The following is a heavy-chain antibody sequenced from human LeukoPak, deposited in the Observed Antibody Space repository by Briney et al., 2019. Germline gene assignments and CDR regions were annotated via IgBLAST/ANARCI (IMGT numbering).Heavy chain of an antibody. Sequence: ASVKVSCKASGYTFTGYYMHWVRQAPGQGLEWMGRINPNSGGTNYAQKFQGRVTMTRDTSISTAYMELSRLRSEDTAVYYCATLADCSGGSCYYGFDYWGQGTLVTVSS. D-gene: IGHD2-15*01. CDR3: ATLADCSGGSCYYGFDY. CDR2: INPNSGGT. V-gene: IGHV1-2*06. CDR1: GYTFTGYY. J-gene: IGHJ4*02.